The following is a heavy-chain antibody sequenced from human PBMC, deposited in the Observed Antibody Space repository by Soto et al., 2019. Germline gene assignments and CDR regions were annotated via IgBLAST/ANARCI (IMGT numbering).Heavy chain of an antibody. CDR1: GYTFTSYG. D-gene: IGHD5-12*01. CDR3: ARDGGRGYSGYDQPWGDYYYYGMDV. CDR2: ISAYNGNT. J-gene: IGHJ6*02. Sequence: EASVKVSCKASGYTFTSYGISWVRQAPGQGLEWMGWISAYNGNTNYAQKLQGRVTMATDTSTSTAYMELRSLRSDDTAVYYCARDGGRGYSGYDQPWGDYYYYGMDVWGQGTTVTVSS. V-gene: IGHV1-18*01.